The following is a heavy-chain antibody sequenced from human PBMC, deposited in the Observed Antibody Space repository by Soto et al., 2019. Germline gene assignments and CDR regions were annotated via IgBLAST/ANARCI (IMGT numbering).Heavy chain of an antibody. CDR3: ARDFWSGYSQVAWFDP. Sequence: GASVKVSCKASGYTFTSYDINWVRQATGQGLEWMGWMNPNSGNTGYAQKFQGRVTMTRNTSISTAYMELSSLRSEDTAVYYCARDFWSGYSQVAWFDPWGQGTLVTVSS. CDR2: MNPNSGNT. J-gene: IGHJ5*02. V-gene: IGHV1-8*01. CDR1: GYTFTSYD. D-gene: IGHD3-3*01.